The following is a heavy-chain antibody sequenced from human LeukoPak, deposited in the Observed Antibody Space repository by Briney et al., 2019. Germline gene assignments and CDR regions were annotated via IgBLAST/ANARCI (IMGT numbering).Heavy chain of an antibody. CDR2: INHSGST. Sequence: GSLRLSCAASGFTVSSNYMSWIRQPPGKGLEWIGEINHSGSTYYNPSLKSRVTISVETSKNQFSLKLTSVTAADTAVYYCATPDSSGYYYLYWGQGTLVTVSS. CDR3: ATPDSSGYYYLY. V-gene: IGHV4-34*08. J-gene: IGHJ4*02. CDR1: GFTVSSNY. D-gene: IGHD3-22*01.